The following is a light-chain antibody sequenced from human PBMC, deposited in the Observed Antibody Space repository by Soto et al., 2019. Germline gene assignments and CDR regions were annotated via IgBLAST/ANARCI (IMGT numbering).Light chain of an antibody. CDR1: QSVSSY. CDR3: QQRRNSLT. J-gene: IGKJ4*01. Sequence: EIVLTHSPATLSLSPWEIATLSCRASQSVSSYLAWYQQGPGQAPRLLIYDAFNRAAGIPARFGGSGSGTDFTLTISSLEPADSAVYYCQQRRNSLTFGGGTKVDIK. V-gene: IGKV3-11*01. CDR2: DAF.